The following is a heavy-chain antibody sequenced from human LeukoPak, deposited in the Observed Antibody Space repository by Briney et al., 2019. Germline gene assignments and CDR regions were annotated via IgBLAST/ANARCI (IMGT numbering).Heavy chain of an antibody. J-gene: IGHJ4*02. V-gene: IGHV3-30*02. CDR1: GFTFSSYG. CDR3: AKDLDIVVVPAAPPNKVDTAMAPGY. D-gene: IGHD2-2*01. CDR2: IRYDGSNK. Sequence: GGSLRLSCAASGFTFSSYGMHWVRQAPGKGLEWVAFIRYDGSNKYYADSVKGRFTISRDNSKNTLYLQMNSLRAEDTAVYYCAKDLDIVVVPAAPPNKVDTAMAPGYWGQGTLVTVSS.